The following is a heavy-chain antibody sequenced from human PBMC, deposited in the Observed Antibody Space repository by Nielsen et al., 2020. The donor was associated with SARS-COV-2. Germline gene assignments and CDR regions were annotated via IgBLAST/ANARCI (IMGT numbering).Heavy chain of an antibody. CDR3: ARGGGNHYYYYMDV. V-gene: IGHV3-21*04. D-gene: IGHD2-15*01. J-gene: IGHJ6*03. CDR2: IGWNGRSV. CDR1: GFSFNTYS. Sequence: GESLKISCAASGFSFNTYSMNWVRQAPGKGLEWVSSIGWNGRSVFYADSVKGRFTISRDNAKNSLFLQMSSLRSEDTAVYYCARGGGNHYYYYMDVWSKGTTVTVSS.